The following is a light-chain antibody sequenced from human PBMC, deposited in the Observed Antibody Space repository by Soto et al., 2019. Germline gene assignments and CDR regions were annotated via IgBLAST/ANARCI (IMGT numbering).Light chain of an antibody. CDR3: QQYGSSPPWS. CDR2: DAS. CDR1: QTIGSW. J-gene: IGKJ1*01. V-gene: IGKV1-5*01. Sequence: DIQMTQSPSTLSASVGDRVTITCRASQTIGSWLAWYQQKPGTAPKLLIYDASTLESGVPSRFSGSASGTEFTLTISSLQPDDFAVYYCQQYGSSPPWSFGQGTKVEIK.